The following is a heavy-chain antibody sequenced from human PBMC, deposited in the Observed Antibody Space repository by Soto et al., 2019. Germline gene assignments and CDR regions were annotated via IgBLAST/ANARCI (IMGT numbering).Heavy chain of an antibody. Sequence: QVQLVQSGAEVKKPGSSVKVSCKASGGTFSSYTISWVRQAPGQGLEWMGRIIPILGIANYAQKFQGRVTITADKSTSTDYMELSSLRSEDTAVYYCARDSSGTPFDYWGQGTLVTVSS. J-gene: IGHJ4*02. D-gene: IGHD3-22*01. V-gene: IGHV1-69*08. CDR2: IIPILGIA. CDR3: ARDSSGTPFDY. CDR1: GGTFSSYT.